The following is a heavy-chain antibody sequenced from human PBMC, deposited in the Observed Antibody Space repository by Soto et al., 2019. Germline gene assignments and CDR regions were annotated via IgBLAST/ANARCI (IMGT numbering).Heavy chain of an antibody. CDR3: ARGYVGIAVAGPVYGMDV. CDR1: GGSFSRNY. Sequence: SETLSLTCAGYGGSFSRNYWSWNRQPPGKGLEWIGEINHSGSTNYKPALKSRVTISADTSKKQFSLKLRSVTAADTAVYYCARGYVGIAVAGPVYGMDVWGQGTTVTASS. V-gene: IGHV4-34*01. D-gene: IGHD6-19*01. CDR2: INHSGST. J-gene: IGHJ6*02.